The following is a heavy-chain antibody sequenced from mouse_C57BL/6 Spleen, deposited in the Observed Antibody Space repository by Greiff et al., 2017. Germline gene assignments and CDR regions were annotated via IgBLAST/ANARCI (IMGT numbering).Heavy chain of an antibody. Sequence: QVQLQQSGAELVMPGASVKLSCKASGYTFTSYWMHWVKQRPGQGLEWIGEIDPSDSYTNYNQKFKGKSTLTVDKSSSTAYMQLSSLTSEDSAVYYCAKDYIRAWFAYWGQGTLVTVSA. J-gene: IGHJ3*01. V-gene: IGHV1-69*01. D-gene: IGHD2-12*01. CDR1: GYTFTSYW. CDR3: AKDYIRAWFAY. CDR2: IDPSDSYT.